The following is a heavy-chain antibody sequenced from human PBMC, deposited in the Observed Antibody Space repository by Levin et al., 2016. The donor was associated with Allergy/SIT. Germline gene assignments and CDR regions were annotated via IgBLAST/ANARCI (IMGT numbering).Heavy chain of an antibody. CDR2: TYPGGGT. D-gene: IGHD3-22*01. Sequence: WIRQPPGKGLQWVSVTYPGGGTYYADSVKGRFTISRDNSKNTLYLQMNNLTAGDTAFYYCARDPDSSGYSDSWGQGTLVTVSS. V-gene: IGHV3-53*01. CDR3: ARDPDSSGYSDS. J-gene: IGHJ4*02.